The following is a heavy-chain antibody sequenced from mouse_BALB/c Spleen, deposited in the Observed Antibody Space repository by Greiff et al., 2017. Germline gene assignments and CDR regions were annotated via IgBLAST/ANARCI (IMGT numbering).Heavy chain of an antibody. D-gene: IGHD2-14*01. CDR2: ISYSGST. V-gene: IGHV3-2*02. Sequence: DVKLVESGPGLVKPSQSLSLTCTVTGYSITSDYAWNWIRQFPGNKLEWMGYISYSGSTSYNPSLKSRISITRDTSKNQFFLQLNSVTTEDTATYYCARREVRRGYAMDYWGQGTSVTVSS. J-gene: IGHJ4*01. CDR3: ARREVRRGYAMDY. CDR1: GYSITSDYA.